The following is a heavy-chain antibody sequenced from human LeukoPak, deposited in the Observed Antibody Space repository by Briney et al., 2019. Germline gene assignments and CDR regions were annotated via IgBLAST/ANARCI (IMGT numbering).Heavy chain of an antibody. J-gene: IGHJ4*02. CDR3: AKDEGYSSGWYYFDY. CDR1: GFTFSSYA. Sequence: GGSLRLSCAASGFTFSSYAMSWVRQAPGKGLEWVSAISGSGGSTYYADSVKGRFTISRDNSKNTLYLQMNSLRAEDTAVYYCAKDEGYSSGWYYFDYWGQGTLVTVSS. V-gene: IGHV3-23*01. D-gene: IGHD6-19*01. CDR2: ISGSGGST.